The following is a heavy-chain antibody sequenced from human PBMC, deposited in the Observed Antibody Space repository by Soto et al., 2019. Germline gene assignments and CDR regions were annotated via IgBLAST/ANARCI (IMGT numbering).Heavy chain of an antibody. V-gene: IGHV1-2*02. J-gene: IGHJ4*02. CDR3: AREGGDIVQMVYALPWY. D-gene: IGHD2-8*01. CDR2: INPNSGAP. CDR1: GYTFTDYY. Sequence: GPSVEVSCKACGYTFTDYYMRWVRQAHGQGLEWMGWINPNSGAPSYAPRFQGRVTMTRDTSISTAXLALSRPTSDDTAVYYCAREGGDIVQMVYALPWYWGQGTLVTVSS.